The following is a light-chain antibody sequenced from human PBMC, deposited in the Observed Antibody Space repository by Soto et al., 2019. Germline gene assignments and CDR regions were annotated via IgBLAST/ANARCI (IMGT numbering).Light chain of an antibody. CDR3: QQYHNYWT. J-gene: IGKJ1*01. Sequence: DIQMTQSPSSVSASVGDRVTVTFRASQGISSWLAWYQKKPGKAPKLLIYAASTLQGGVPSRFSGSGSGTEFTLTISSLQPDDFATYYCQQYHNYWTFGQGTKVDIK. CDR1: QGISSW. CDR2: AAS. V-gene: IGKV1D-16*01.